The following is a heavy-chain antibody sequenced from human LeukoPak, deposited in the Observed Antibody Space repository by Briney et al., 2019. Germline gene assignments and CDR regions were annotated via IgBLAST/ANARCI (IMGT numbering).Heavy chain of an antibody. J-gene: IGHJ4*02. CDR1: GNSISSGHY. V-gene: IGHV4-38-2*02. D-gene: IGHD3-9*01. Sequence: SEALSLTCSVSGNSISSGHYWGWIRQTPRKGLEWIGSSYLSGTTYYSPSLKSRVTISVDTSNNQFSLKLSSVTAADTAVYFCARIFILSGFSSYFDHWGQGTLVTVSS. CDR2: SYLSGTT. CDR3: ARIFILSGFSSYFDH.